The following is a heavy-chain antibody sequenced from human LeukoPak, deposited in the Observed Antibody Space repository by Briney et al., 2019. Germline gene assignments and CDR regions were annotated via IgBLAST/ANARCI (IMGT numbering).Heavy chain of an antibody. Sequence: SETLSLTCAVYGGSFSGYFWSCIRLPPGKGVEWIGEINYNGDTRYNPSLKRRLSISKDTSKNQFSLKLSSVTAADTAVYYCARQPTVTTYDYWGQGTLVSVSS. CDR3: ARQPTVTTYDY. CDR1: GGSFSGYF. CDR2: INYNGDT. J-gene: IGHJ4*02. V-gene: IGHV4-34*01. D-gene: IGHD4-17*01.